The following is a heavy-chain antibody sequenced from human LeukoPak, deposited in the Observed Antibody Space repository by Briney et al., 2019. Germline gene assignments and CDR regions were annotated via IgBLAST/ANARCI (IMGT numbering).Heavy chain of an antibody. CDR3: ARHGRGIFGVVSDY. Sequence: PSETLSLTCAVSGYSISSGYYWGWIRQPPGKGLEWIGSIYYSGSTYYNPSLKSRVTISVDTSKNQFSLKLSSVTAADTAVYYCARHGRGIFGVVSDYWGQGTLVTVSS. CDR1: GYSISSGYY. CDR2: IYYSGST. J-gene: IGHJ4*02. D-gene: IGHD3-3*01. V-gene: IGHV4-38-2*01.